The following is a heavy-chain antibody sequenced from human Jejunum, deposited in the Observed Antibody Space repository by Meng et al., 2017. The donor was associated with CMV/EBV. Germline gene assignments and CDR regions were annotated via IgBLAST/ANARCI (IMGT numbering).Heavy chain of an antibody. J-gene: IGHJ5*02. CDR2: ISTYNGKT. D-gene: IGHD1-26*01. CDR3: ARGIVGTTIDL. CDR1: GYTFFSYD. Sequence: QVQLVQSGAEVKKPGASVKVSCKASGYTFFSYDITWVRQAPGQGLEWMGWISTYNGKTNFAQKLLGRVTTTTDTSTNTAYMELRSLRSDDTAIYYCARGIVGTTIDLWGRGTLVTVSS. V-gene: IGHV1-18*01.